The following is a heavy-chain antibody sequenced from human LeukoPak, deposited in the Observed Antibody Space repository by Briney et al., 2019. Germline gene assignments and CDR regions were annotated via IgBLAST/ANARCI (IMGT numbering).Heavy chain of an antibody. CDR3: ARHVRRYYFDY. V-gene: IGHV4-59*08. J-gene: IGHJ4*02. Sequence: SETLSLTCTVSGGSISNYYWTWIRQPPGKGLEWIGYISYSGSTNYNPSLKSRVTISVDTSKNQFSLKLSSVTAADTAVYYCARHVRRYYFDYWGQGTLVTVSS. CDR1: GGSISNYY. CDR2: ISYSGST.